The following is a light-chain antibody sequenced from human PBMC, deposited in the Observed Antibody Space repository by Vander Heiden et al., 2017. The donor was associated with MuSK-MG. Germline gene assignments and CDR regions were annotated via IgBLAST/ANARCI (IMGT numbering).Light chain of an antibody. CDR1: KLGDKY. V-gene: IGLV3-1*01. CDR3: QAWDSSSKRI. CDR2: QNR. J-gene: IGLJ2*01. Sequence: SEVTQPPSVSVSPGQTASITCSGDKLGDKYASWYQQKAGQSPELVIYQNRKRPSGIPERFSGSNSGNTATLTIGETQAMDEADYYCQAWDSSSKRIFGGGTKLTVL.